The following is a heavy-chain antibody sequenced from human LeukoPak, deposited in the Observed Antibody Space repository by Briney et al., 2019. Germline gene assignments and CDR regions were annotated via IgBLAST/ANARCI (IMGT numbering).Heavy chain of an antibody. CDR2: ISDSGGST. Sequence: GGSLRLSCVVSGFTFSNYAMSWVRQAPGKGLEWVSGISDSGGSTYYADSVKGRFTISRDNSKNTLYLQMNSLRAEDTAVYYCAKLPGRAADYWGQGTLVTVSS. V-gene: IGHV3-23*01. J-gene: IGHJ4*02. CDR3: AKLPGRAADY. CDR1: GFTFSNYA.